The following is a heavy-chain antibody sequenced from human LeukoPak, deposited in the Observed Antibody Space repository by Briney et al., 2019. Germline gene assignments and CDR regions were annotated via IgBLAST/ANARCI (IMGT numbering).Heavy chain of an antibody. CDR3: ATRNYYGGNTP. J-gene: IGHJ5*02. D-gene: IGHD4-23*01. CDR1: GFTFRNYA. CDR2: ICSSSSYI. Sequence: PGGSLRLSCAASGFTFRNYAMTWVRQAPGKGLEWVSSICSSSSYIYYADSVKGRFTISRDNAKNSLYLQMNSLRAEDTAVYYCATRNYYGGNTPWGQGTLVTVSS. V-gene: IGHV3-21*01.